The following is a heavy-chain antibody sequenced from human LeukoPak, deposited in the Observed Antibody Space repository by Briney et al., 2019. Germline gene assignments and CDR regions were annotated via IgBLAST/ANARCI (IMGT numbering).Heavy chain of an antibody. D-gene: IGHD6-13*01. Sequence: ASVKVSCKASGYTFTGYYMHWVRQAPGQGLEWMGWINPNSGGTNYAQKFQGRVTMTRDTSISTAYMALSRLRSDDTAVYYCARTTGGAAAGPFDPWGQGTLVTVSS. CDR3: ARTTGGAAAGPFDP. CDR1: GYTFTGYY. V-gene: IGHV1-2*02. J-gene: IGHJ5*02. CDR2: INPNSGGT.